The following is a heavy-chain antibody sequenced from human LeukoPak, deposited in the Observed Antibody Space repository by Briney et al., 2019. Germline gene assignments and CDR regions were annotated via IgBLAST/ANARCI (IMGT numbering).Heavy chain of an antibody. CDR1: GYTFTSYY. D-gene: IGHD5-18*01. CDR3: ARTDTAMLQGYGMDV. J-gene: IGHJ6*02. Sequence: ASVKVSCKASGYTFTSYYMHWVRQAPGQGLEWMGIINPSGGSTSYAQKFQGRVTMTRDTSTSTVYMELSSLRSEDTAVYYCARTDTAMLQGYGMDVWGQGTTVTVSS. CDR2: INPSGGST. V-gene: IGHV1-46*01.